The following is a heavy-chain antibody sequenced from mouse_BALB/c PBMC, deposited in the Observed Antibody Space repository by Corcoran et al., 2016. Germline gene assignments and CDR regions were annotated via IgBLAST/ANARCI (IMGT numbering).Heavy chain of an antibody. V-gene: IGHV14-3*02. CDR2: IDPANGNT. CDR3: ARLGDFAY. Sequence: EVQLQQSWAELVKPGSSVKLSCTACGFNIKDTYMHWVKQRTEQGLGWIGRIDPANGNTKYDPKFQGKATITADTSSNTAYLQLSSLTSEDTAVYYCARLGDFAYWGQGTLVTVSA. J-gene: IGHJ3*01. CDR1: GFNIKDTY. D-gene: IGHD2-13*01.